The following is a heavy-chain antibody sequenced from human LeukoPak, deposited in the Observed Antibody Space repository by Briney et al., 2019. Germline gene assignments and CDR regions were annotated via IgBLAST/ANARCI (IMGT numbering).Heavy chain of an antibody. CDR2: IYPGDSDT. CDR3: ARRGSGWYVDY. V-gene: IGHV5-51*01. CDR1: GYSFTSYW. J-gene: IGHJ4*02. D-gene: IGHD6-19*01. Sequence: GESLKISCKGSGYSFTSYWIGWVGQLPGKGLEWMGIIYPGDSDTRYSPSFQGQVTISVDKSISTAYLQWSSLKASGTAMYYCARRGSGWYVDYWGQGTLVTVSS.